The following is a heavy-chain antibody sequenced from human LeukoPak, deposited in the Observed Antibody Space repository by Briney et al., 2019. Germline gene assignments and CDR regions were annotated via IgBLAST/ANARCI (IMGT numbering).Heavy chain of an antibody. Sequence: GRSLRLSCAASGFTFRTYAMHWVRQAPGKGLEWVAVISYDGGNKYYADSVKGRFTISRDNSKNTLYLQMNSLRPEDTALYYCARDLRPIPPTETLGNWGQGTLVTVSS. J-gene: IGHJ4*02. V-gene: IGHV3-30-3*01. CDR1: GFTFRTYA. CDR3: ARDLRPIPPTETLGN. D-gene: IGHD2-2*02. CDR2: ISYDGGNK.